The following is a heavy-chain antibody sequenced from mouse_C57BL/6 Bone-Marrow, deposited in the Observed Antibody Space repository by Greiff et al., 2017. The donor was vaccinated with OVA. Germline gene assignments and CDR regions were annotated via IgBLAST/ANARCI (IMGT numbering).Heavy chain of an antibody. D-gene: IGHD2-12*01. V-gene: IGHV14-4*01. CDR3: TSSDSYDVWFAY. J-gene: IGHJ3*01. CDR2: IDPENGDT. CDR1: GFNIKDDY. Sequence: EVQLQQSGAELVRPGASVKLSCTASGFNIKDDYMHWVKQRPEQGLAWIGWIDPENGDTEYASKFQGKATISADTSSNTAYLQLSSLTSEDTAVYDCTSSDSYDVWFAYWGQGTLVTVSA.